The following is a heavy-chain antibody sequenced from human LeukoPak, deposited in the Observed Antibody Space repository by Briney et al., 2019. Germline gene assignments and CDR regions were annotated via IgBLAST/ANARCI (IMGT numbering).Heavy chain of an antibody. CDR3: ARGRGSDY. J-gene: IGHJ4*02. CDR1: GFTFSSYR. V-gene: IGHV3-21*04. CDR2: ISSSSSYI. Sequence: PGGSLRLSCAASGFTFSSYRMNWVRQAPGKGLEWVSSISSSSSYIYYADSVKGRFTISRDNSKNTLYLQMNSLRAEDTAVYYCARGRGSDYWGQGTLVTVSS.